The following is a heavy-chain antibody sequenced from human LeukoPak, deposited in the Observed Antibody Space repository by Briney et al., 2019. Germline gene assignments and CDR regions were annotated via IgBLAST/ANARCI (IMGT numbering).Heavy chain of an antibody. V-gene: IGHV3-21*01. J-gene: IGHJ3*02. Sequence: GGSLRLSCAASGFTFSSYSMNWVRQAPGKGLEWVSSISSSSSYIYYADSVKGRFTISRDNAKNSLYLQMNSLRAEDTAVYYCARPASSSSDAFDIWGQGTMVTVSS. CDR1: GFTFSSYS. CDR2: ISSSSSYI. CDR3: ARPASSSSDAFDI. D-gene: IGHD6-6*01.